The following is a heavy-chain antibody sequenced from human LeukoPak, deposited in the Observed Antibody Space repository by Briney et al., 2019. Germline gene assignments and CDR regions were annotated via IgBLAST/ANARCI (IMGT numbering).Heavy chain of an antibody. CDR2: IYPANSDT. J-gene: IGHJ1*01. CDR3: ARPACSSTSCYLYFQY. D-gene: IGHD2-2*01. Sequence: GGSLKISCKASGYIFTNYGIGWGRQMPGKGLEWMAIIYPANSDTRYSPSFQGQVPISADKSISTAYLQWSSLKASDTAMYYCARPACSSTSCYLYFQYWGQGTLVTVSS. V-gene: IGHV5-51*01. CDR1: GYIFTNYG.